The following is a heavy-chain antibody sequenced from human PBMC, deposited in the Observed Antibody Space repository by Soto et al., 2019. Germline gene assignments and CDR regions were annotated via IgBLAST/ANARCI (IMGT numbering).Heavy chain of an antibody. J-gene: IGHJ6*02. V-gene: IGHV3-30*03. D-gene: IGHD3-10*01. Sequence: GGSLRLSCAASGFTFSSYSMNWVRRAPGKGLEWVSAITNNGSNKYYADSVKGRFTISRDNSKNTLYLQMNSLRAEDTAVYYCARAMVRGVIYNYGMDVWGQGTTVTVSS. CDR3: ARAMVRGVIYNYGMDV. CDR1: GFTFSSYS. CDR2: ITNNGSNK.